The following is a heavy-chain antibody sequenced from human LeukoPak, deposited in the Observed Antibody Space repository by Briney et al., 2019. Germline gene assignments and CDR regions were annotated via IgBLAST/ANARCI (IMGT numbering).Heavy chain of an antibody. J-gene: IGHJ4*02. V-gene: IGHV3-21*01. CDR1: GFTFSSYS. Sequence: GGSLRLSCAASGFTFSSYSMNWVRQAPGKGLEWVSSISSSSRYIYYADSVKGRFTISRANAKTSLYLQMNSLRAEDTAVYYCARDLVAGDYTGGSVDYWGQGTLVTVSS. D-gene: IGHD4-17*01. CDR2: ISSSSRYI. CDR3: ARDLVAGDYTGGSVDY.